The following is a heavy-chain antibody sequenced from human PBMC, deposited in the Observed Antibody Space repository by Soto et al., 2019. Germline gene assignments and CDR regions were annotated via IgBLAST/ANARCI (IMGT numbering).Heavy chain of an antibody. CDR1: GFTFRSYG. J-gene: IGHJ4*02. Sequence: VQLVESGGGVVQPGRSLKLSCAASGFTFRSYGMHWVRQAPGKGLEWVAVISYDGSNKYYADSVKGRFTISRDNSKNTLYLQMNSLRPEDTAVYYCAKEDSLVVVADYWGQGTLVTVSS. D-gene: IGHD2-15*01. V-gene: IGHV3-30*18. CDR3: AKEDSLVVVADY. CDR2: ISYDGSNK.